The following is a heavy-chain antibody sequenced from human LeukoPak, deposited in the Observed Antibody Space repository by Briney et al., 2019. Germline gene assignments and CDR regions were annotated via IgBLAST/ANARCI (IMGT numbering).Heavy chain of an antibody. D-gene: IGHD3-10*01. CDR3: AHRHNSGSYTFDY. J-gene: IGHJ4*02. CDR1: GISLSNTEVG. CDR2: FYWNDGK. V-gene: IGHV2-5*01. Sequence: EAGPTQVKLTQTHTLTFTSAGISLSNTEVGVCWIPQPPIEALEALAIFYWNDGKRYSPSLKNRLTITKDTSKNLVVLTMTNMDPVDTATYYCAHRHNSGSYTFDYWGQGILVTVSS.